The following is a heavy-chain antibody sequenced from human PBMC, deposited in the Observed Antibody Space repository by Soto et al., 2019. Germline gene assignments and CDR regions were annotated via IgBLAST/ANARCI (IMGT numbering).Heavy chain of an antibody. CDR2: IYYSGST. Sequence: QLQLQESGPGLVKPSETLSLTGTVSVGSISSSSYYWGWIGQPPGKGREWIGSIYYSGSTYYNPPLKSRVTISVDTSKNQFSLKLSSVTAADTAVYYCARHVSGWGSGYYFDYWGQGTLVTVSS. CDR1: VGSISSSSYY. V-gene: IGHV4-39*01. J-gene: IGHJ4*02. CDR3: ARHVSGWGSGYYFDY. D-gene: IGHD3-16*01.